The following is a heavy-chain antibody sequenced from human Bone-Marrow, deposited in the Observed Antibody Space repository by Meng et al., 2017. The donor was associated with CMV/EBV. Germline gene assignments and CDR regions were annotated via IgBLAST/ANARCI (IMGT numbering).Heavy chain of an antibody. V-gene: IGHV3-48*01. CDR2: ISSSSSTI. Sequence: GESLKISCAASGFTFSSYSMNWVRQAPGKGLEWVSYISSSSSTIYYADSVKGRFTISRDNSKNTLYLQMNSLRAEDTAVYYCARVRDSMVMYYYYGMDVWGQGTTVTVPS. D-gene: IGHD5-18*01. CDR1: GFTFSSYS. J-gene: IGHJ6*02. CDR3: ARVRDSMVMYYYYGMDV.